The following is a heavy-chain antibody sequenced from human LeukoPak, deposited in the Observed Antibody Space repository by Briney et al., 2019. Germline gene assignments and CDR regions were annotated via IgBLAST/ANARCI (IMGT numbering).Heavy chain of an antibody. J-gene: IGHJ6*03. Sequence: SETLSLTCNVSGGSISSYYWSWIRQPPGKGLEWIGYIYTSGSTDYNPSLQSRVSISVDTSQNQFPLKLSSVTAADAAVYYCARLDYYYYYMDVWGKGTTVTVSS. CDR3: ARLDYYYYYMDV. CDR2: IYTSGST. V-gene: IGHV4-4*09. CDR1: GGSISSYY.